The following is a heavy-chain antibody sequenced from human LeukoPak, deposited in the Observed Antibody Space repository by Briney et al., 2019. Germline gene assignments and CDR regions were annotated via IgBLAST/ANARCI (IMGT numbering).Heavy chain of an antibody. CDR3: ASDYHFDY. J-gene: IGHJ4*02. Sequence: PGGSLRLSCAASGFTFDSNSMSWVRQAPGKGLEWVAFIRYDGSNKYYADSVKGRFTISRDNSKNTLYLQMNSLRAEDTAVYYCASDYHFDYWGQGTLVTVSS. CDR2: IRYDGSNK. V-gene: IGHV3-30*02. CDR1: GFTFDSNS. D-gene: IGHD4-11*01.